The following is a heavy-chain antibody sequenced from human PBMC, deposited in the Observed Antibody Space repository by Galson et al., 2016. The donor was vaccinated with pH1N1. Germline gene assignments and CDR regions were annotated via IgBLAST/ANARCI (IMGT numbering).Heavy chain of an antibody. Sequence: PALVKPTQTLTLTCTFSGFSLSTSGMCVSWIRQPPGKALEWLALIDWDDNKYYSTSLKTRLTISKDTSKNQVVLTMTNMDPVDTATYSCARNLYGDYSHYFDYWGQGTLVTVSS. D-gene: IGHD4-17*01. V-gene: IGHV2-70*01. CDR1: GFSLSTSGMC. CDR2: IDWDDNK. J-gene: IGHJ4*02. CDR3: ARNLYGDYSHYFDY.